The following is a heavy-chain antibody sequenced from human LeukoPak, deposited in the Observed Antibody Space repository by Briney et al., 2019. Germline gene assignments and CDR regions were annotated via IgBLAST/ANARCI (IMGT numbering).Heavy chain of an antibody. CDR2: ISSSSSYI. Sequence: GGSLRLSCAASGFTFSSYSMNGVRQAPGKGLEWVSSISSSSSYIYYADSVKGRFTISRDNAKNSLYLQMNSLRAEDTAVYYCARAGYSSSWYLWFDPWGQGTLVTVSS. D-gene: IGHD6-13*01. CDR3: ARAGYSSSWYLWFDP. V-gene: IGHV3-21*01. CDR1: GFTFSSYS. J-gene: IGHJ5*02.